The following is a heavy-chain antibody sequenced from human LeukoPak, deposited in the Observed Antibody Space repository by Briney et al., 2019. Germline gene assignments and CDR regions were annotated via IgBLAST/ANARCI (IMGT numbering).Heavy chain of an antibody. J-gene: IGHJ4*02. V-gene: IGHV3-20*04. CDR2: INRNGRST. Sequence: GGSMRLSCAASGFTFDDYGMSWVRQAPGKGLEWVSGINRNGRSTAYADSVKGRFTISRDNAKNSLYLQMNSLRAEDTALYYCARDVPYDFWSGYSFDYWGPGTLVTVSS. CDR3: ARDVPYDFWSGYSFDY. D-gene: IGHD3-3*01. CDR1: GFTFDDYG.